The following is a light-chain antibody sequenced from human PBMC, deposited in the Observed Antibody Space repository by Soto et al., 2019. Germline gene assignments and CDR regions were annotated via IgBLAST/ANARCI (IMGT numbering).Light chain of an antibody. J-gene: IGLJ1*01. CDR3: SSYTSSSTHV. Sequence: QSALTQPASVSGSPGQSITISCTGTSSDIGSFTFVSWYQQHPRKVPKLMIFDVNRRPSGVSDRFSGSKSGNTASLTISGLQAEDEGDYYCSSYTSSSTHVFGSGTKVTVL. V-gene: IGLV2-14*03. CDR1: SSDIGSFTF. CDR2: DVN.